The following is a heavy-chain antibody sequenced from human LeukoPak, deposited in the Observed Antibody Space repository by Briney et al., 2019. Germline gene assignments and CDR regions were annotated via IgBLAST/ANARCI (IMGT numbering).Heavy chain of an antibody. CDR2: ISWNSGSI. V-gene: IGHV3-9*01. CDR3: ANGNSGSYSSPSDY. J-gene: IGHJ4*02. CDR1: GFTFSSYA. Sequence: GGSLRLSCAASGFTFSSYAMHWVRQAPGKGLEWVSGISWNSGSIDYADSVKGRFTISRDNGKNSLYLQMNSLRAEDTALYYYANGNSGSYSSPSDYWGQGTLVTVSS. D-gene: IGHD1-26*01.